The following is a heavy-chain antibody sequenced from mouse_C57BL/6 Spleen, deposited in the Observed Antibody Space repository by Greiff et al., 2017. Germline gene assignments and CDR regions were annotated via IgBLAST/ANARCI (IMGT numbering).Heavy chain of an antibody. CDR3: ARGQGDWDGYCDY. V-gene: IGHV5-4*03. J-gene: IGHJ2*01. CDR2: ISDGGSYT. D-gene: IGHD4-1*01. CDR1: GFTFSSYA. Sequence: EVKLMESGGGLVKPGGSLKLSCAASGFTFSSYAMSWVRQTPEKRLEWVATISDGGSYTYYPDNVKGRFTISRDNAKNNLYLQMIHLKSEDTAVYYCARGQGDWDGYCDYWGQGTTLTVSS.